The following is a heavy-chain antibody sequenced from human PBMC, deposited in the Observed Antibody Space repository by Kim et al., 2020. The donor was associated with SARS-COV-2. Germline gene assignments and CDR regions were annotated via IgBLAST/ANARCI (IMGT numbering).Heavy chain of an antibody. CDR3: ATAIAVAGTTIYYYYGMDV. V-gene: IGHV1-24*01. CDR1: GYTLTELS. CDR2: FDPEDGET. J-gene: IGHJ6*02. D-gene: IGHD6-19*01. Sequence: ASVKVSCKVSGYTLTELSMHWARQAPGKGLEWMGGFDPEDGETIYAQKFQGRVTMTEDTSTDTAYMELSSLRSEDTAVYYCATAIAVAGTTIYYYYGMDVWGQGTTVTVSS.